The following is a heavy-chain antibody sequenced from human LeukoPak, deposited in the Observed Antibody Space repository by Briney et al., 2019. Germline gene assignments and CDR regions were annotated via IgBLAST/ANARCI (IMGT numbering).Heavy chain of an antibody. J-gene: IGHJ4*02. CDR1: GYSISSGYF. D-gene: IGHD3-22*01. CDR2: IYRRGTT. Sequence: PSETLSLTCVVSGYSISSGYFWGWIRQPPGNGLEWIGSIYRRGTTYYNPSLKSRVTISLDTSKNQFSLNLSSVTAADTAVYYCARAGSGYPDYWGQGTLVTVSS. CDR3: ARAGSGYPDY. V-gene: IGHV4-38-2*01.